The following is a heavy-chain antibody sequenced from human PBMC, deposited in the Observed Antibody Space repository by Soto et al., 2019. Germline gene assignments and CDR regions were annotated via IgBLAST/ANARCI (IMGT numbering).Heavy chain of an antibody. V-gene: IGHV3-33*01. CDR3: ARENIAAAGTDYYYGMDV. D-gene: IGHD6-13*01. CDR2: IWYDGSNK. Sequence: QVPLVESGGGVVQPGRSLRLSCAASGFTFSSYGMHWVRQAPGKGLEWVAVIWYDGSNKYYADSVKGRFTISRDNSKNTLYLQMNSLRAEDTAVYYCARENIAAAGTDYYYGMDVWGQGTTVTVSS. CDR1: GFTFSSYG. J-gene: IGHJ6*02.